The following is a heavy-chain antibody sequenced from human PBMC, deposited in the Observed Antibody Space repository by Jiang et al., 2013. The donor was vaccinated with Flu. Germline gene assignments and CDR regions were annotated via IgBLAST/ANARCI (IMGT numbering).Heavy chain of an antibody. CDR1: GGSISSSSYY. CDR2: IYYSGST. J-gene: IGHJ4*02. D-gene: IGHD3-22*01. CDR3: ASESFYYDSSGPFDC. V-gene: IGHV4-39*02. Sequence: VSGGSISSSSYYWGWIRQPPGKGLEWIGSIYYSGSTYYNPSLKSRVTISVDKSKSHFSLKLTSVTAADTAVYYCASESFYYDSSGPFDCWGQGTLVTVSS.